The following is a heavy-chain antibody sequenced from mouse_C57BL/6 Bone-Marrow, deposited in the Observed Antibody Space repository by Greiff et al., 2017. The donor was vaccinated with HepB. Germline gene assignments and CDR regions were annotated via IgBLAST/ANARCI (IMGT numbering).Heavy chain of an antibody. CDR3: AREGGYPWYFDV. Sequence: EVKLMESGPGLVKPSQTVFLTSTVTGISITTGNYRWSWFRQFPGNKLEWIGYIYYSGTITYNPSLTSRTTLTGGTPKSPCFLEMNSLTAEDTATDYCAREGGYPWYFDVWGTGTTVTVSS. V-gene: IGHV3-5*01. J-gene: IGHJ1*03. CDR1: GISITTGNYR. CDR2: IYYSGTI.